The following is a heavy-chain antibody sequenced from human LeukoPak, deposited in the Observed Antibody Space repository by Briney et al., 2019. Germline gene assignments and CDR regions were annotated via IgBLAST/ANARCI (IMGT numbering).Heavy chain of an antibody. J-gene: IGHJ4*02. V-gene: IGHV3-23*01. CDR2: VSGSGGTS. CDR3: ARGRPHGNDY. D-gene: IGHD4-23*01. CDR1: GFTFSSYA. Sequence: GGSLRLSCAASGFTFSSYAMSWVRQAPGKGLEWVSGVSGSGGTSYYADSAKGRFTISRDNSKNTLYLQMNSLRVEDTAVYYCARGRPHGNDYWGQGTLVTVSS.